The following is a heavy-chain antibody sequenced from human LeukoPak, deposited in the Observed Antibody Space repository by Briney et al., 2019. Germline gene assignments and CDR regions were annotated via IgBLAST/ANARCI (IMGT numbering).Heavy chain of an antibody. Sequence: PSETLSLTCTVSGGSISSYYWSWIRQPPGKGLEWIGYIYYSGSTNYNPSLKSRVTISVDTSKNQFSLKLSSVTAADTAVYYCARDPGYSYDPRGYYFDYWGQGTLVTVSS. J-gene: IGHJ4*02. CDR2: IYYSGST. CDR3: ARDPGYSYDPRGYYFDY. CDR1: GGSISSYY. D-gene: IGHD5-18*01. V-gene: IGHV4-59*01.